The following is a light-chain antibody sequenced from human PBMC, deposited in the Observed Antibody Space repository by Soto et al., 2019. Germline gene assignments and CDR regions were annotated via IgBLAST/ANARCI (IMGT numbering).Light chain of an antibody. CDR1: SSDVGGYNY. Sequence: QSALTQPASVSGSPGPSIAISCTGTSSDVGGYNYVSWYQQHPGKAPKLMIYDVSARPSGVSNRFSGSKSDNTASLTISGLQAEDEADYYCSSYTSSNTVLFGGGTKLTVL. V-gene: IGLV2-14*01. CDR2: DVS. CDR3: SSYTSSNTVL. J-gene: IGLJ2*01.